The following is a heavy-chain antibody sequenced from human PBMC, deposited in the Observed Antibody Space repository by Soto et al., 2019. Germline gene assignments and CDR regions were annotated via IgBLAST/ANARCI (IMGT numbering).Heavy chain of an antibody. CDR1: GYTFTGYY. D-gene: IGHD3-3*01. CDR3: ARSKPLGYYDFWSGYYTEGYYYYYGMDV. J-gene: IGHJ6*02. Sequence: ASVQVSCKASGYTFTGYYMHWVRQAPGQGLEWMGWINPNSGGTNYAQKFQGWVTMTRDTSISTAYMELSRLRSDDTAVYYCARSKPLGYYDFWSGYYTEGYYYYYGMDVWGQGTTVTVSS. CDR2: INPNSGGT. V-gene: IGHV1-2*04.